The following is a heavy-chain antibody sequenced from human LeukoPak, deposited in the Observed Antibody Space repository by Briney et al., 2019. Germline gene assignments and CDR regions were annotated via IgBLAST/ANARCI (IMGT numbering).Heavy chain of an antibody. D-gene: IGHD1-26*01. CDR2: IKGDGSDK. V-gene: IGHV3-7*01. J-gene: IGHJ4*02. Sequence: GGSLRLSCAASGFTFSSYWMFWVRQAPGNGLEWVATIKGDGSDKYYVDSVKDRFTISRGNAKNSLFLQMNSLRAEDTAVYYCARDGGHSADYWAREPRSPSPQ. CDR3: ARDGGHSADY. CDR1: GFTFSSYW.